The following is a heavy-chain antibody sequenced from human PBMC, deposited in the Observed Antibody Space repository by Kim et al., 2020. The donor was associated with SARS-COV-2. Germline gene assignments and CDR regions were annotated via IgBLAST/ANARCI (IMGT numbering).Heavy chain of an antibody. V-gene: IGHV5-51*01. CDR3: ATTYFRDSSGYSY. J-gene: IGHJ4*02. CDR1: GYNFDKYW. CDR2: IYPGDSDT. Sequence: GESLKISCKISGYNFDKYWIGWVRQMPGKGLEWMGIIYPGDSDTRYSPSFQGQVTMSVDKSITTAYLQWSSLEASDTAMYFCATTYFRDSSGYSYWGQGTLVTVSS. D-gene: IGHD3-22*01.